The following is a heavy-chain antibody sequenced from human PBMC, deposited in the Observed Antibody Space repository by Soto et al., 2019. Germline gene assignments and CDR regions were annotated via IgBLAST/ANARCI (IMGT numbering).Heavy chain of an antibody. Sequence: QVQLVESGGGVVQPGRSLRLSWAASGFTFSSYGMHWVRQAPGKGLEWVVVISYDGSKNYYADSVKVRFTISRDNSKNKLYLQMNSLRAEDTDVYDCAKDSPPNYYYGMHDCGQGTTVTVSS. J-gene: IGHJ6*02. CDR3: AKDSPPNYYYGMHD. V-gene: IGHV3-30*18. CDR1: GFTFSSYG. CDR2: ISYDGSKN.